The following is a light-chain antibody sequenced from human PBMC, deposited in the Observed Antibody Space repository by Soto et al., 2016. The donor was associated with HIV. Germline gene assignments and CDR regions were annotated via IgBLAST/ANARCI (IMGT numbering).Light chain of an antibody. Sequence: DIQLTQSPSFLSASVGDRVTITCRASQGISSYLAWSQQKPGKAPKLLISAASTLQSGVPSRFSGSGSGTEFTLTISSLQPEDFATYYCQQLNSYPITFGQGTRLEIK. CDR2: AAS. V-gene: IGKV1-9*01. J-gene: IGKJ5*01. CDR3: QQLNSYPIT. CDR1: QGISSY.